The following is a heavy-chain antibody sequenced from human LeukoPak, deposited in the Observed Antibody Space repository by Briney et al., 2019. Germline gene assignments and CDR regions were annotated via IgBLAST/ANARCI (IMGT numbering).Heavy chain of an antibody. CDR3: ARGYRPNWGSTVGDY. Sequence: GGSLRLSCAASGFTFSDYWMHRVRQAPGKGLVWVSRINSDGSSTNYADSVKGRFTISRDNAKNTLYLQMNSLRAEDTAVYYCARGYRPNWGSTVGDYWGQGTLVTVSS. D-gene: IGHD7-27*01. J-gene: IGHJ4*02. CDR1: GFTFSDYW. CDR2: INSDGSST. V-gene: IGHV3-74*01.